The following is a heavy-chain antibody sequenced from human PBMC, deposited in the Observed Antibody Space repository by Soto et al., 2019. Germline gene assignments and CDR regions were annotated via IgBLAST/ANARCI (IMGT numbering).Heavy chain of an antibody. CDR3: ARDLPSISGRPGGWFDP. J-gene: IGHJ5*02. Sequence: PGGSLRLSCAASGFTFSRYWMSWVRQAPGKGLEWVANIRQDGSEKSYVDSVKGRFTISRDNAKNSLYLQMNSLRAEDTAVYFCARDLPSISGRPGGWFDPWGQGTLVTVS. V-gene: IGHV3-7*01. CDR2: IRQDGSEK. D-gene: IGHD6-6*01. CDR1: GFTFSRYW.